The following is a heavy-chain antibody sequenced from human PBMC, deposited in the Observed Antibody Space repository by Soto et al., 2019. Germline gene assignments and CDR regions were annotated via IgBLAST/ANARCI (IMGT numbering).Heavy chain of an antibody. Sequence: SETLSLTCTVSGGSISSYYWSWIRQPPGKGLEWIGYIYYSGSTNYNPSLKSRVTISVDTFKNQFSLKLSSVTAADTPVYYCARDSITGTRYDYWGQGTLVTVSS. CDR1: GGSISSYY. V-gene: IGHV4-59*01. CDR2: IYYSGST. J-gene: IGHJ4*02. D-gene: IGHD1-7*01. CDR3: ARDSITGTRYDY.